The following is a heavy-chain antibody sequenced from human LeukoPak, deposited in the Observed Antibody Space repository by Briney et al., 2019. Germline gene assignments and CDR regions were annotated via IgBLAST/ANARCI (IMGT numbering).Heavy chain of an antibody. J-gene: IGHJ5*02. CDR1: GRSISSYY. D-gene: IGHD3-22*01. V-gene: IGHV4-59*01. CDR3: ARDDSSGYYYP. CDR2: IYYSGST. Sequence: PSETLSLTCTVSGRSISSYYWSWIRQPPGEGLECIGYIYYSGSTNYTPSLKTRDTISVDTSKNQFSLKLSSVTAADTAVYYCARDDSSGYYYPWGQGTLVTVSS.